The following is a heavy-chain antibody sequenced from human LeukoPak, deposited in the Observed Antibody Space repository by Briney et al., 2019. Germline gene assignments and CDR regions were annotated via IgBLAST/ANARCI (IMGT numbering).Heavy chain of an antibody. Sequence: GGSLRLSCAASGFTFSSYSMNWVRQAPGKGLEWVAVISYDGSNKYYADSVKGRFTISRDNSKNTLYLQMNSLRAEDTAVYYCVRGVIPLWGQGTLVTVSS. J-gene: IGHJ4*02. CDR2: ISYDGSNK. CDR1: GFTFSSYS. CDR3: VRGVIPL. V-gene: IGHV3-30*03. D-gene: IGHD3-10*01.